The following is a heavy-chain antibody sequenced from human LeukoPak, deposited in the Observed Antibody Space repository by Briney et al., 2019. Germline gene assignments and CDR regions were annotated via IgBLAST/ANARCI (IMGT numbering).Heavy chain of an antibody. Sequence: GGSLRLSCAASGFTFSTYAMSWVRQAPGKGLEWVSAISGSGGDTYYADSVKGRFTIPRDNSKNTLYLQMNSLRAEDTAVYYCARVLAVAGTRAFDFWGQGTMVTVSS. CDR3: ARVLAVAGTRAFDF. J-gene: IGHJ3*01. V-gene: IGHV3-23*01. CDR2: ISGSGGDT. CDR1: GFTFSTYA. D-gene: IGHD6-19*01.